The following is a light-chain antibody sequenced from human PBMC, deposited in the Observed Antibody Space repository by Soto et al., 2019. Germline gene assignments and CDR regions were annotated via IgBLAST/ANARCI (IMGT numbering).Light chain of an antibody. V-gene: IGLV2-8*01. CDR3: SSYAGTNNHHA. Sequence: QPVLTQPPSASGSPGESVTISCTGSGSDVGFYNYVSWYQQHPGKVPKLIIYEVTKRPSGVPDRFSGSKSGNTASLTVSGLQAEDEADYYCSSYAGTNNHHAFGTGTKLHRP. CDR1: GSDVGFYNY. CDR2: EVT. J-gene: IGLJ1*01.